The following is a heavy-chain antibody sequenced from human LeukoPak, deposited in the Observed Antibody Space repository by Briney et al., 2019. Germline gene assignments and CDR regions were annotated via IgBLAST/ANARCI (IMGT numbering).Heavy chain of an antibody. D-gene: IGHD6-19*01. CDR3: ARTQEAGYSSGWYDSYYYYYMDV. CDR1: GGSFSGYY. CDR2: INHSGST. V-gene: IGHV4-34*01. J-gene: IGHJ6*03. Sequence: PSETLSLTCAVYGGSFSGYYWSWIRQPPGKGLEWIGEINHSGSTNYNPSLKSRVTMSVDTSKNQFSLKLSSVTAADTAVYYCARTQEAGYSSGWYDSYYYYYMDVWGKGTTVTISS.